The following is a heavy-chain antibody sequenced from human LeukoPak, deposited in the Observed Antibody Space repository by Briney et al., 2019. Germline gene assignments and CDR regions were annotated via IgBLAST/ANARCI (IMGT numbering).Heavy chain of an antibody. CDR2: IYHSGST. CDR1: GGSISSGGYS. J-gene: IGHJ2*01. V-gene: IGHV4-30-2*01. D-gene: IGHD3-22*01. CDR3: ARDYYDSSGYDRYFDL. Sequence: SQTLSLTCAVSGGSISSGGYSWSWIRQPPGKGLEWIGYIYHSGSTYYNPSLMSRVTISVDRSKNQFSLKLSSVTAADTAVYYCARDYYDSSGYDRYFDLWGRGTLVTVSS.